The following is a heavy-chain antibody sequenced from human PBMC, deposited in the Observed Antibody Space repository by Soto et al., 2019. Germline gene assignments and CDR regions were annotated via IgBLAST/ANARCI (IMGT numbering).Heavy chain of an antibody. Sequence: QVQLVQSGAEVKKPGASVKVSCKASGYTFTSYGISWVRQAPGQGLEWMGWISAYNGNTNYAQKLQGRGTMTTDTSTRTAYMELRSLRSDATAVYYCARDPGKYYYDSSGYFDYWGQGTLVNVSS. CDR3: ARDPGKYYYDSSGYFDY. D-gene: IGHD3-22*01. J-gene: IGHJ4*02. CDR1: GYTFTSYG. CDR2: ISAYNGNT. V-gene: IGHV1-18*01.